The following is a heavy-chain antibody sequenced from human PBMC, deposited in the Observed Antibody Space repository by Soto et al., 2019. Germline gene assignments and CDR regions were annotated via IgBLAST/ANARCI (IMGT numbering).Heavy chain of an antibody. Sequence: QVQLVQSGAEVKKPGSSVKVSCKASGGTFSSYAISWVRQAPGQGLEWMGGIIPIFGTANYAQKFQGRVTITADESTSTAYMELSSLRSEDTAVYYCARVQESVAGPPQVYWYFDLWGRGTLVTVSS. V-gene: IGHV1-69*01. CDR3: ARVQESVAGPPQVYWYFDL. J-gene: IGHJ2*01. CDR1: GGTFSSYA. D-gene: IGHD1-1*01. CDR2: IIPIFGTA.